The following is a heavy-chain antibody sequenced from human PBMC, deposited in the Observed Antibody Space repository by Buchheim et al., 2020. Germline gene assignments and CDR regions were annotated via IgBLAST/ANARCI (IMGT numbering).Heavy chain of an antibody. V-gene: IGHV3-23*01. J-gene: IGHJ4*02. CDR2: ISGSGGST. CDR3: AKVRYYYDSSGYYFPYFDY. CDR1: GFTFSSYA. Sequence: EVQLLESGGGLVQPGGSLRLSCAASGFTFSSYAMSWVRQAPGKGLEWVSAISGSGGSTYYADSVKGRFTISRDNSKTTLYLQMNSLRAEDTAVYYCAKVRYYYDSSGYYFPYFDYWGQGTL. D-gene: IGHD3-22*01.